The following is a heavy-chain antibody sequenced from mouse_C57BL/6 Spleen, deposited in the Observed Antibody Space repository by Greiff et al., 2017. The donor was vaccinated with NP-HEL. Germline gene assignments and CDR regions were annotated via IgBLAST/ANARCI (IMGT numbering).Heavy chain of an antibody. CDR3: AREGYYSNYGNFDY. D-gene: IGHD2-5*01. CDR1: GFTFSSYA. V-gene: IGHV5-4*01. Sequence: EVKVVESGGGLVKPGGSLKLSCAASGFTFSSYAMSWVRQTPEKRLEWVATISDGGSYTYYPDNVKGRFTISRDNAKNNLYLQMSHLKSEDTAMYYCAREGYYSNYGNFDYWGQGTTLTVSS. CDR2: ISDGGSYT. J-gene: IGHJ2*01.